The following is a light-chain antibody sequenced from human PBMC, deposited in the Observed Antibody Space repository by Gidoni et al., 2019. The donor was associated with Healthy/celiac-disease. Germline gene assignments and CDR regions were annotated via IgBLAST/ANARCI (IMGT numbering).Light chain of an antibody. Sequence: EIVMPPSPATLSVSPGERATLSCRASQSVSSNLAWYQQKPGQAPRLLIYGASTRATGIPARFSGSGSGTEFTLTISSLQSEDFAVYYCQQDNNWPPLYTFGQGTKLEIK. CDR2: GAS. V-gene: IGKV3-15*01. J-gene: IGKJ2*01. CDR1: QSVSSN. CDR3: QQDNNWPPLYT.